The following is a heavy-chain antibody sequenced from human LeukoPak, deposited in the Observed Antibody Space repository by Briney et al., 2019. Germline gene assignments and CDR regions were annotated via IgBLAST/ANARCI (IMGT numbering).Heavy chain of an antibody. CDR1: GFTFSSYS. Sequence: PGGSLRLSCAASGFTFSSYSMNWVRQAPGKGLEWVSSISSSSSYIYYADSVKGRFTISRDNAKNSLYLQMNSLRAEDTAVYYCARARVYGSGSFDYRGQGTLVTVSS. V-gene: IGHV3-21*01. J-gene: IGHJ4*02. CDR3: ARARVYGSGSFDY. D-gene: IGHD3-10*01. CDR2: ISSSSSYI.